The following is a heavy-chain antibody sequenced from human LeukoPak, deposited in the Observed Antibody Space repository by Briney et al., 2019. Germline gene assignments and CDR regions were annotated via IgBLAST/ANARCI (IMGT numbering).Heavy chain of an antibody. Sequence: GSLRLSCAASGFTFSSYSMNWVRQAPGKGLEWISYISSGSSTIYYADSVKGRFTISRDNAKNSLYLQMNSLRAEDTAVYYCARGSDLKYFQYWGQGTPVTVSS. V-gene: IGHV3-48*01. CDR3: ARGSDLKYFQY. CDR1: GFTFSSYS. J-gene: IGHJ1*01. CDR2: ISSGSSTI.